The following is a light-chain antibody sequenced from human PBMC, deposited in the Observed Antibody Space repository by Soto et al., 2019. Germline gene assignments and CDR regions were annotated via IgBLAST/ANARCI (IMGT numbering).Light chain of an antibody. CDR1: QSVSSSY. CDR3: QQYGSSPPWT. J-gene: IGKJ1*01. CDR2: GAS. Sequence: EIVLTQSPGTLSLSPVERATLSCMASQSVSSSYLAWYQQKPGQAPRLLIYGASSRATGIPDRFSDSGSGTDFTLTISRLEPEDFAVYYCQQYGSSPPWTFGQGTKVDIK. V-gene: IGKV3-20*01.